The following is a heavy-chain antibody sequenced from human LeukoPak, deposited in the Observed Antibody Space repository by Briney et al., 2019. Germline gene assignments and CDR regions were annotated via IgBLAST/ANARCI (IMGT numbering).Heavy chain of an antibody. D-gene: IGHD3-22*01. Sequence: GKSLKISCKGSGYSFTSYWIGWVRQMPGKGLEWMGIIYPGDSDTRYSPSFQGQVTISADKSISTAYLQWSSLKASDTAMYYCARGKYYDSSGYLPFDYWGQGTLVTVSS. V-gene: IGHV5-51*01. CDR2: IYPGDSDT. CDR1: GYSFTSYW. CDR3: ARGKYYDSSGYLPFDY. J-gene: IGHJ4*02.